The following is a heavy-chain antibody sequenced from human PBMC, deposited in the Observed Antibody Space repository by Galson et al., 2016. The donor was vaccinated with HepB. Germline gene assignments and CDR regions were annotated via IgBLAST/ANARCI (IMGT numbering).Heavy chain of an antibody. D-gene: IGHD1-26*01. V-gene: IGHV3-30*04. CDR3: ARNSGSYLPKRFDY. Sequence: SLRLSCAASGFIFNDYVMHWVRQTPGKGLEWVAVISHDGSVKYYADSVKGRFTLSRDNSKNTLFLQMIRLRLEDTAVYYCARNSGSYLPKRFDYWGQGTLVTVSS. J-gene: IGHJ4*02. CDR2: ISHDGSVK. CDR1: GFIFNDYV.